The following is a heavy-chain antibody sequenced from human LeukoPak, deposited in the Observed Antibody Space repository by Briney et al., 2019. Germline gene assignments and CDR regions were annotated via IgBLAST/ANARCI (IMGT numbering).Heavy chain of an antibody. V-gene: IGHV1-3*01. CDR1: GYTFTSYA. J-gene: IGHJ6*02. CDR2: INAGNGNT. CDR3: ARAHPRPDDFWSGSAYYYGMDV. D-gene: IGHD3-3*01. Sequence: GASVKVSCKASGYTFTSYAMHWVRQAPGQRLEWMGWINAGNGNTKYSQKFQGRVTITRDTSASTAYMELSSLRSEDTAVYYCARAHPRPDDFWSGSAYYYGMDVWGQGTTVTVSS.